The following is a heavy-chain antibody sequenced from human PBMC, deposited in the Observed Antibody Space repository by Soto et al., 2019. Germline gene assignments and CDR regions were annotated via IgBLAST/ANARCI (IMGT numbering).Heavy chain of an antibody. J-gene: IGHJ6*02. CDR3: ARVTILSAYYYGMDV. CDR1: GGSISSSNW. CDR2: IYHSGST. V-gene: IGHV4-4*02. D-gene: IGHD3-3*01. Sequence: LSLTCAVSGGSISSSNWWSWVRQPPGKGLEWIGEIYHSGSTNYNPSLKSRVTISVDKSKNQFSLKLSSVTAADTAVYYCARVTILSAYYYGMDVWGQGTTVTVSS.